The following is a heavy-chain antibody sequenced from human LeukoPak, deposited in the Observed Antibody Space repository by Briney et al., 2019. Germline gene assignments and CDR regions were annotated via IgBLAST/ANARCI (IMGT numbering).Heavy chain of an antibody. Sequence: ASVKVSCKASGYTFTSYGISWVRQAPGQGLEWMGWINPNSGGTNYAQKLQGRVTMTTDTSTSTAYMELRSLRSDDTAVYYCASGFLGGYDSNFDYWGQGTLVTVSS. CDR1: GYTFTSYG. V-gene: IGHV1-18*01. CDR2: INPNSGGT. J-gene: IGHJ4*02. CDR3: ASGFLGGYDSNFDY. D-gene: IGHD5-12*01.